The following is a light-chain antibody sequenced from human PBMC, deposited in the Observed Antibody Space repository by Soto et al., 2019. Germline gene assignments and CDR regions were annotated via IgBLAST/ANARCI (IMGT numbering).Light chain of an antibody. CDR2: SNT. V-gene: IGLV1-44*01. CDR3: AVWDDSLYV. Sequence: QPVLTQPPSVSGTPGQTVTISCSGSNSNIGKNTVNWYQHLPGTAPQLLIYSNTQRPLGVSVRFSGSKSGTSASLAISGLQSEDEADYYCAVWDDSLYVFGTGPKLTVL. J-gene: IGLJ1*01. CDR1: NSNIGKNT.